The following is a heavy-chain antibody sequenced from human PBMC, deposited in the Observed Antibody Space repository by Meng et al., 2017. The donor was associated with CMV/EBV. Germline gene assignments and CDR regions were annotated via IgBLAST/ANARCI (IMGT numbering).Heavy chain of an antibody. V-gene: IGHV1-69*01. J-gene: IGHJ4*02. CDR3: SRRPGWSSTICPYYFDY. D-gene: IGHD2-2*01. CDR1: RATFGTNA. Sequence: QVHQVVSWANVMTPGASFKVSCKPARATFGTNAIVSWRRAHGQVRDWMLGIIPIFRTATYAQKYQGRVTITADESSSTAYMELISRRSEDTAVYYCSRRPGWSSTICPYYFDYWGQGTLVTVSS. CDR2: IIPIFRTA.